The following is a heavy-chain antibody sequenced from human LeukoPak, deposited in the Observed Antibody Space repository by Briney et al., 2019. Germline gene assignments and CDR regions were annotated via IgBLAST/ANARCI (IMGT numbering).Heavy chain of an antibody. Sequence: SETLSLTCTVSGDSISSSTYYWGWIRQPPKKGLEWVGSFFYGGSTYYNPSLKSRVTISVDTSENQLSLKLSSVTAADTAVFYCARGKYIDSGSFDYWGQGTLATVSS. J-gene: IGHJ4*02. CDR1: GDSISSSTYY. D-gene: IGHD3-10*01. CDR3: ARGKYIDSGSFDY. V-gene: IGHV4-39*07. CDR2: FFYGGST.